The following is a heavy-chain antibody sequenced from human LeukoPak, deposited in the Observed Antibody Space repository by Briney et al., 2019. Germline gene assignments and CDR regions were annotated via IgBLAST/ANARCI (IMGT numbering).Heavy chain of an antibody. V-gene: IGHV4-31*03. Sequence: SETLSLTCTVSGGSISSGGYYWSWIRQHPGKGLEWIGCIYYSGSTYYNPSLKSRVTISVDTSKNQFSLKLSSVTAADTAVYYCARASEWELLDLGGFDYWGQGTLVTVSS. CDR3: ARASEWELLDLGGFDY. CDR2: IYYSGST. D-gene: IGHD1-26*01. J-gene: IGHJ4*02. CDR1: GGSISSGGYY.